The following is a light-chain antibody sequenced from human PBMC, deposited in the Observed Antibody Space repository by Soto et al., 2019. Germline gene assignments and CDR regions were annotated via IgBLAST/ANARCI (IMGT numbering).Light chain of an antibody. V-gene: IGKV3-15*01. CDR1: QSVSSN. CDR2: GAS. Sequence: EIVMTQSPATLSVSPGERATLSCRASQSVSSNLAWYQQKPGQAPRLLIYGASTRATGIPARFSGSGSGTDVTLTSSSLQSEAFAFYYFHNYNNWPAFGPGTKVDIK. J-gene: IGKJ3*01. CDR3: HNYNNWPA.